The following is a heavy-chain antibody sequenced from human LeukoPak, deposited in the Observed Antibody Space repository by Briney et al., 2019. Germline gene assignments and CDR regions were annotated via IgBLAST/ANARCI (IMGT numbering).Heavy chain of an antibody. J-gene: IGHJ4*02. Sequence: GGSLRLSCAASGLTFSTYAMSWVRQAPGKGPEWVSAISGSGGSSYYADSVKGRFTISRDNFKNTLYLQMTSLRAEDTAVYYCAKDLGRVGATFGHWGQGTLVTVSS. CDR3: AKDLGRVGATFGH. V-gene: IGHV3-23*01. CDR1: GLTFSTYA. CDR2: ISGSGGSS. D-gene: IGHD1-26*01.